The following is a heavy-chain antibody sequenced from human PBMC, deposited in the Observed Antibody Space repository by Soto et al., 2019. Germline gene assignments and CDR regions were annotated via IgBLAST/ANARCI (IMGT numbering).Heavy chain of an antibody. J-gene: IGHJ6*02. V-gene: IGHV4-31*03. CDR1: GGSISSGGYY. Sequence: QVQLQESGPGLVKPSQTLSLTCTVSGGSISSGGYYWSWIRQHPGKGLEWIGYIYYSGSTYYNPSLKSRVTISVDTSKNQFSLKLGSVTAADTAVYYCARESGDSSGYPRRYYYYGMDVWGQGTTVTVSS. CDR3: ARESGDSSGYPRRYYYYGMDV. D-gene: IGHD3-22*01. CDR2: IYYSGST.